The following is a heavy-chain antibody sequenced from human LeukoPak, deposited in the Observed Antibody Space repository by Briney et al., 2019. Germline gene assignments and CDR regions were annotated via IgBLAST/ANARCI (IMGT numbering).Heavy chain of an antibody. V-gene: IGHV1-8*01. J-gene: IGHJ5*02. CDR3: ARDLRGYYDSSSPIWFDP. CDR2: MNPNSGNT. D-gene: IGHD3-22*01. CDR1: GYTFTSYD. Sequence: ASVKVSCKASGYTFTSYDINWVRQATGQGLEWMGWMNPNSGNTGYAQKFQGRVTMTRNTSISKAYMELSSLRSEDTAVYYCARDLRGYYDSSSPIWFDPWGQGTLVTVSS.